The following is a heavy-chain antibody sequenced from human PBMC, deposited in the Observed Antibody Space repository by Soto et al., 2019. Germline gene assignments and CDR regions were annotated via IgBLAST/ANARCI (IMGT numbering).Heavy chain of an antibody. V-gene: IGHV4-34*01. CDR1: GGSFSGYY. CDR3: AIYYHGWTPPRY. J-gene: IGHJ4*02. D-gene: IGHD3-22*01. CDR2: INHSGST. Sequence: SETLSLTCAFYGGSFSGYYWSWIRQPPGKGLEWIGEINHSGSTNYNPSLKSRVTISVDTSKNQFSLKLSSVTAADTAVYYCAIYYHGWTPPRYWGQGTLVTVSS.